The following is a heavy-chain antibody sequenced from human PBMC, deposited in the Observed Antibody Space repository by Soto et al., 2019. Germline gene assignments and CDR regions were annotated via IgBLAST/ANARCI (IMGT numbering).Heavy chain of an antibody. J-gene: IGHJ6*02. D-gene: IGHD6-19*01. V-gene: IGHV3-15*01. CDR2: IKSKTDGGTT. CDR1: GFTFSNAW. CDR3: TTDREQWLPTYGMDV. Sequence: GGSLRLSCAASGFTFSNAWMSWVRQAPGKGLEWVGRIKSKTDGGTTDYAAPVKGRFTISRDDSKNTLYLQMNSLKTEDTAVYYCTTDREQWLPTYGMDVWGQGTTVTVSS.